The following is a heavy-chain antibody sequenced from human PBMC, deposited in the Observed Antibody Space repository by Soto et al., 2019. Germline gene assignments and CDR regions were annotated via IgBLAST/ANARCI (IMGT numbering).Heavy chain of an antibody. CDR1: GDTVNRHSGY. D-gene: IGHD2-15*01. CDR3: AREFRYSLEAFDS. Sequence: PSESLSLTCTGSGDTVNRHSGYASWIRQPPGRGLEWIGYIYYHGSANHTSYLKSRVSISVDPSTDHFSLKMRSVTDADTAVYSCAREFRYSLEAFDSWGQGSLVTVSS. CDR2: IYYHGSA. V-gene: IGHV4-61*03. J-gene: IGHJ4*02.